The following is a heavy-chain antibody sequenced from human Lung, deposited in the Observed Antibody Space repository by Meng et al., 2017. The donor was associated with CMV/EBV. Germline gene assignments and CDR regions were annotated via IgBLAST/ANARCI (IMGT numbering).Heavy chain of an antibody. CDR2: IKSDGSSS. J-gene: IGHJ6*02. V-gene: IGHV3-74*01. Sequence: GGSLRLSXVASGFTFSSYWMHWVRQAPGKGLVWVSRIKSDGSSSAYADSVRGRFTISRDNAKNTLYLQMNSLRADDTAVYYCARENYRQYYYYGMGVWGQGTTVTVSS. CDR1: GFTFSSYW. D-gene: IGHD1-7*01. CDR3: ARENYRQYYYYGMGV.